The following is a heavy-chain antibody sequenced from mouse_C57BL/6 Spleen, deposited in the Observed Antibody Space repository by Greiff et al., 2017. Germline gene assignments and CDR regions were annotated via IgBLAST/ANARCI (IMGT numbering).Heavy chain of an antibody. CDR3: TTHYGYDGYYFDY. V-gene: IGHV14-1*01. CDR1: GFNIKDYY. CDR2: IDPDDGDT. D-gene: IGHD2-2*01. J-gene: IGHJ2*01. Sequence: EVQLQQSGAEFVRPGASLKLSCTASGFNIKDYYMHWVKQTPEQGLEWIGRIDPDDGDTEYAPNFQGQVTITADTASNTAYLQLNSLTSEDTAVYYCTTHYGYDGYYFDYWGQGTTLTVSS.